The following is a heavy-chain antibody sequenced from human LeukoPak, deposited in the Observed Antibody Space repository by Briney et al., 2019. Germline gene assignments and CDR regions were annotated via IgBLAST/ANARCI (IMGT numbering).Heavy chain of an antibody. J-gene: IGHJ4*02. CDR3: AKDMHCSSTSCHKGFDY. V-gene: IGHV3-30*02. CDR2: IRYDGSNK. CDR1: GFTFSSYG. D-gene: IGHD2-2*01. Sequence: PGGSLRLSCAASGFTFSSYGMHWVRQAPGKGLEWVAFIRYDGSNKYYADSVKGRFTISRDNSKNTLYLQMNSLRAEDMAVYYCAKDMHCSSTSCHKGFDYWGQGTLVTVSS.